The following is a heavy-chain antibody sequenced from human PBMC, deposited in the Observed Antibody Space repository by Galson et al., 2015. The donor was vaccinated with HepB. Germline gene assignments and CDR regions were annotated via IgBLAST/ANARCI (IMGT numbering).Heavy chain of an antibody. CDR3: ARGVEYYDSSGYSNQNWFDP. CDR2: MNPNSGNT. CDR1: GYTFTSYD. J-gene: IGHJ5*02. D-gene: IGHD3-22*01. V-gene: IGHV1-8*01. Sequence: QSGAEVKRPGESLRISCKASGYTFTSYDINWVRQATGQGLEWMGWMNPNSGNTGYAQKFQGRVTMTRNTSISTAYMELSSLRSEDTAVYYCARGVEYYDSSGYSNQNWFDPWGQGTLVTVSS.